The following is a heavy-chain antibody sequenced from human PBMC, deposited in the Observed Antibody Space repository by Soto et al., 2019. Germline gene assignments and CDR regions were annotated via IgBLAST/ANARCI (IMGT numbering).Heavy chain of an antibody. D-gene: IGHD2-8*02. CDR3: AATGGHYFGVDV. V-gene: IGHV1-18*01. J-gene: IGHJ6*02. CDR1: DHTFTYYG. Sequence: QVQLLQSGGEVKKPGASVKVSCNSSDHTFTYYGINWVRRAPGQGLEWMGWISGYNGNTKYAQKFQDRVTMSAATSSRTAYMAMRSLTSDDTAVYFCAATGGHYFGVDVWGQGTTVTVSS. CDR2: ISGYNGNT.